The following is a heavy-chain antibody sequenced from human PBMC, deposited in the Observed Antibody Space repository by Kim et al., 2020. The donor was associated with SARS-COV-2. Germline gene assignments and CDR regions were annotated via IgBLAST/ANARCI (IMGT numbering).Heavy chain of an antibody. Sequence: GGSLRLSCVASGFTFSTYAMHWVRQAPGKGLGWVTVISYDGSTKYYIDSVKGRFTISRDNSKSTLYLQMNSLRAEDTGVYYCARDLRQWLAHTPPDSDYYGMDVWGHGTTLTVSS. CDR2: ISYDGSTK. J-gene: IGHJ6*02. V-gene: IGHV3-30-3*01. CDR3: ARDLRQWLAHTPPDSDYYGMDV. CDR1: GFTFSTYA. D-gene: IGHD6-19*01.